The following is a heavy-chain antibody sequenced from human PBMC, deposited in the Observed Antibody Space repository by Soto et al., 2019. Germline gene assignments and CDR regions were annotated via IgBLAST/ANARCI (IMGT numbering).Heavy chain of an antibody. J-gene: IGHJ4*02. V-gene: IGHV3-30-3*01. D-gene: IGHD5-18*01. CDR1: GFTFSSYA. CDR2: ISYDGSNK. CDR3: ARDGEFRYSYGTYYFDY. Sequence: QVQLVESGGGVVQPGRSLRLSCAASGFTFSSYAMHWVRQAPGKGLEWVAVISYDGSNKYYADSVKGRFTISRDNSKNKLYLKMNILRAEDTAVYYCARDGEFRYSYGTYYFDYWGQVPLVTVSS.